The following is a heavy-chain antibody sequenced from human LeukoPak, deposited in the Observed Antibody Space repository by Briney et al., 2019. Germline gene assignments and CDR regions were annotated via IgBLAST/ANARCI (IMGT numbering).Heavy chain of an antibody. J-gene: IGHJ5*02. D-gene: IGHD2-15*01. Sequence: SETLSLTCTVSGCSISSGSYYWSCIRQPAGKGLECIGRIYTSGSTNYNPSLTSRVTISVDTSKNQFSLKLSSVTAADKAVYHCARGLSDLCSGGSCYGNWFDPWGQGTLATVSS. CDR3: ARGLSDLCSGGSCYGNWFDP. CDR2: IYTSGST. CDR1: GCSISSGSYY. V-gene: IGHV4-61*02.